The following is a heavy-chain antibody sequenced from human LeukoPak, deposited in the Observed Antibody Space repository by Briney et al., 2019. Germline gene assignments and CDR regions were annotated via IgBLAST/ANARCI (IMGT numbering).Heavy chain of an antibody. CDR2: ISSSGSFI. J-gene: IGHJ4*02. Sequence: GGSLGLSCVASGFTFRAYNMNWVRQAPGKGLEWVSCISSSGSFIYYADSVKGRFTISRDNAKNSLYLQMNSLRAEDTAIYYCAREGDGYNYVGDYWGQGTLVTVSS. D-gene: IGHD5-24*01. CDR1: GFTFRAYN. CDR3: AREGDGYNYVGDY. V-gene: IGHV3-21*01.